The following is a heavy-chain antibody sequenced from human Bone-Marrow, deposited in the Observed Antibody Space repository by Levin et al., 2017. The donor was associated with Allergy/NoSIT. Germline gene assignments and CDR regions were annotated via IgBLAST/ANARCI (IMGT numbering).Heavy chain of an antibody. CDR2: ISGSGGST. V-gene: IGHV3-23*01. D-gene: IGHD6-13*01. J-gene: IGHJ4*02. CDR3: AKDPAAAGVFDY. Sequence: GGSLRLSCAASGFTFSTYAMNWVRQAPGKGLEWVSSISGSGGSTYYVDSVRGRFTISRDNSRDTLYLQMNSLRAEDTAVYYCAKDPAAAGVFDYWGQGTLVTVSS. CDR1: GFTFSTYA.